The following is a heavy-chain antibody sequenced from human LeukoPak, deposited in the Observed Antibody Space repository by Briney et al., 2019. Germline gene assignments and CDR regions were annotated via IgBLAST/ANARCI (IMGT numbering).Heavy chain of an antibody. CDR3: ARDMTTVTTLDY. D-gene: IGHD4-4*01. J-gene: IGHJ4*02. CDR2: IWYDGSNK. V-gene: IGHV3-33*01. Sequence: GGSLRLSCAASGFTFSSDGMHWVRQAPSKGLEWVAVIWYDGSNKYYADSVKGRFTISRDNSKNTLYLQMNSLRAEDTAVYYCARDMTTVTTLDYWGQGTLVTVSS. CDR1: GFTFSSDG.